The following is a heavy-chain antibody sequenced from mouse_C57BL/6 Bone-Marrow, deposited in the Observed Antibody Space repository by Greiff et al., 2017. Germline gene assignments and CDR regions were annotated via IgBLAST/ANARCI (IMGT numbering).Heavy chain of an antibody. CDR1: GYTFTSYW. Sequence: QVQLQQPGAELVKPGASVKLSCKASGYTFTSYWMQWVKQRPGQGLEWIGEIDPSDGDTNYNQKFKGKATLSADTSASTAYMQLRSLTSEDSAVYYCANYYDFDYGYRGTTPTV. J-gene: IGHJ2*01. CDR3: ANYYDFDY. D-gene: IGHD1-1*01. CDR2: IDPSDGDT. V-gene: IGHV1-50*01.